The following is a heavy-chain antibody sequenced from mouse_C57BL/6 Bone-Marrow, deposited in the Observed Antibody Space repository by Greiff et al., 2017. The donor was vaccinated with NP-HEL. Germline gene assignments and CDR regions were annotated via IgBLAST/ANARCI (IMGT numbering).Heavy chain of an antibody. CDR3: ARSPYGNFGYYYAMDY. CDR1: GYTFTDYN. J-gene: IGHJ4*01. Sequence: EVKLVESGPELVKPGASVKIPCKASGYTFTDYNMDWVKQSHGKSLEWIGDINPNNGGTIYNQKFKGKATLTVDKSSSTAYMELRSLTSEDTAVYYCARSPYGNFGYYYAMDYWGQGTSVTVSS. V-gene: IGHV1-18*01. CDR2: INPNNGGT. D-gene: IGHD2-1*01.